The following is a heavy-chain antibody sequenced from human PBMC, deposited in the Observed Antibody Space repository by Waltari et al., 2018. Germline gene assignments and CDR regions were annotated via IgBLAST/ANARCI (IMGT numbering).Heavy chain of an antibody. CDR3: VKDVLSDCGGDCYSEH. CDR1: GFTFEDYA. CDR2: ISWNSESI. Sequence: EVQLVESGGGLVQPGRSLRLSCAASGFTFEDYAMHWVRQAPGKGVGWVAGISWNSESICYADSVQGRFTISRDNAKNSMFLQIHSLRPEDTALYYCVKDVLSDCGGDCYSEHWGQGTLLTVSS. V-gene: IGHV3-9*01. J-gene: IGHJ4*02. D-gene: IGHD2-21*02.